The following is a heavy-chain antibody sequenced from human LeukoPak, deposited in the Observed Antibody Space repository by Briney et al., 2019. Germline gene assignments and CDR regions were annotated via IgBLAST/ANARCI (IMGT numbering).Heavy chain of an antibody. CDR3: AGPSGRYYYYYMDV. V-gene: IGHV4-59*01. CDR1: GGSISSYY. CDR2: IYYSGST. Sequence: SETLSLTCTVSGGSISSYYWSWIRQPPGKGLEWIGYIYYSGSTNYNPSLKSRVTISVDTSKNQFSLKLSSVTPADTAVYYWAGPSGRYYYYYMDVWGKGTTVTVSS. J-gene: IGHJ6*03.